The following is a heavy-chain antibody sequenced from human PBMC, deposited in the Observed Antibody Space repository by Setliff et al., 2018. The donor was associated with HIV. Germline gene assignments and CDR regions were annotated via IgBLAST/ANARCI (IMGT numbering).Heavy chain of an antibody. V-gene: IGHV4-34*01. J-gene: IGHJ4*01. CDR3: ATLRWLRSKHSDY. CDR1: GGSFSDYY. D-gene: IGHD5-12*01. CDR2: INYGGST. Sequence: PSETLSLTCAVYGGSFSDYYWSWIRQPPGKGLEWIGEINYGGSTNYNPSLPSLKSRVTMSVDTSKNQFSLKLRSVTAADTAVYFCATLRWLRSKHSDYWGQGILVTVSS.